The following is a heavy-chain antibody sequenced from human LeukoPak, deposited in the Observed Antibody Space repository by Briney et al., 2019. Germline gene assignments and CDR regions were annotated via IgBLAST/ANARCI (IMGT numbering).Heavy chain of an antibody. CDR2: IIPILGIA. CDR1: GGTFSSYA. Sequence: GASVKVSCKASGGTFSSYAISWVRQAPGQGLEWMGRIIPILGIANYAQKFQGRVTITADKSTSTAYMELSSLRSGDTAVYYCARGSGYYYAGGAYWGQGTLVTVSS. V-gene: IGHV1-69*04. CDR3: ARGSGYYYAGGAY. J-gene: IGHJ4*02. D-gene: IGHD3-22*01.